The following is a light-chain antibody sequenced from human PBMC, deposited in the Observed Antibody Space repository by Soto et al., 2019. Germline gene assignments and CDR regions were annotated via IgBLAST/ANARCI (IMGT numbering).Light chain of an antibody. CDR1: SSNIGSNT. V-gene: IGLV1-44*01. J-gene: IGLJ3*02. CDR2: SNN. CDR3: AAWDGSRNGWV. Sequence: QSVVTQPPSASGTPGQRVTISCSGSSSNIGSNTVNWYQQLPGTAPKLLIYSNNQRPSGVTDRFSGCQSGTSASLAISGLQSEDEADYYCAAWDGSRNGWVFGGGTKLTVL.